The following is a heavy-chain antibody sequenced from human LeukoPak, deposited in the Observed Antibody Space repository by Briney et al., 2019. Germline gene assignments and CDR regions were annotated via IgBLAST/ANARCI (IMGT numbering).Heavy chain of an antibody. D-gene: IGHD3-10*01. V-gene: IGHV7-4-1*02. Sequence: ASVKVSCTASGYTFTSYAMNWVRQAPGQGLEWMGWINTNTGNPTYAQGFTGRFVFSLDTSVSTAYLQISSLKAEDTAVYYCARERVLLWFGEFSNYGMDVWGQGTTVTVSS. CDR3: ARERVLLWFGEFSNYGMDV. J-gene: IGHJ6*02. CDR2: INTNTGNP. CDR1: GYTFTSYA.